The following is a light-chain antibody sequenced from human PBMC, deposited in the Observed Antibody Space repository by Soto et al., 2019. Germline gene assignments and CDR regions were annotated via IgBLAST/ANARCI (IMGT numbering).Light chain of an antibody. J-gene: IGKJ2*01. CDR3: QQYDRLSYT. V-gene: IGKV3-20*01. CDR1: QSISSSY. Sequence: EIVLTQSPGTLSLSPGERATLSCRASQSISSSYLAWYQQKPGHAPRLLIFGASSRATGITDRFSGSGSGTDFTLTISGLWPEYFSEYCGQQYDRLSYTFGQGTNLEI. CDR2: GAS.